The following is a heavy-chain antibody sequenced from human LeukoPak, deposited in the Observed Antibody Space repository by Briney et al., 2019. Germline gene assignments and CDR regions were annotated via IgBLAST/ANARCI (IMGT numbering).Heavy chain of an antibody. CDR3: AKGGATVTTGVDY. D-gene: IGHD4-17*01. Sequence: GSLRLSCAVSGFTFSNYAMSWVRQAPGQGLEWVSTITSTGSSTFYADSVKGRFTISRDNSMNTLYLQMNSLRAEDTAVYYCAKGGATVTTGVDYWGQGTLVIVSS. CDR1: GFTFSNYA. V-gene: IGHV3-23*01. J-gene: IGHJ4*02. CDR2: ITSTGSST.